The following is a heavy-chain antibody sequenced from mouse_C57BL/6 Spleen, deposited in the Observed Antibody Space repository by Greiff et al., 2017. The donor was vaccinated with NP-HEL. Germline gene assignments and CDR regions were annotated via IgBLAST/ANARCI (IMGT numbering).Heavy chain of an antibody. D-gene: IGHD1-1*01. CDR1: GYTFTSYW. J-gene: IGHJ2*01. CDR3: AMGYYGSSQYYFDY. CDR2: IDPNSGGT. Sequence: QQSCKASGYTFTSYWMHWVKQRPGRGLEWIGRIDPNSGGTKYNEKFKSKATLTVDKPSSTAYMQLSSLTSEDSAVYYCAMGYYGSSQYYFDYWGQGTTLTVSS. V-gene: IGHV1-72*01.